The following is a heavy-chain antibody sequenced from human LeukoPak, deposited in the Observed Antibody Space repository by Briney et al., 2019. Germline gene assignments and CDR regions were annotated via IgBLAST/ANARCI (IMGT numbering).Heavy chain of an antibody. CDR2: INDNGSTR. J-gene: IGHJ3*02. CDR3: AKSRWETYAVRAFDI. D-gene: IGHD1-26*01. V-gene: IGHV3-23*01. CDR1: GFTFSNYA. Sequence: GGCLRLSCGASGFTFSNYAMSWVRQAPGKGLEWVSGINDNGSTRFYAASVKGRFTISRDNSKNALYLQMHSLRAEDTAVYYCAKSRWETYAVRAFDIWGQGTMVTVSS.